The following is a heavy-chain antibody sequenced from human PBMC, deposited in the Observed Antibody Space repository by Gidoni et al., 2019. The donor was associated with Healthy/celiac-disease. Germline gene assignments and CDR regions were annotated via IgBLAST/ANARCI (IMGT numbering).Heavy chain of an antibody. Sequence: QLQLQESGPGLVKPSETLSLTCTVSGGSISSSSYYWGWIRQPPGKGLEWIGSIYYIGSTYYNPSLKSRVTISVDTSKNQFSLKLSSGTAADTAVYYCASGEGYCSSTSCYSEGGMDVWGQGTTVTVSS. D-gene: IGHD2-2*01. CDR2: IYYIGST. CDR1: GGSISSSSYY. V-gene: IGHV4-39*01. J-gene: IGHJ6*02. CDR3: ASGEGYCSSTSCYSEGGMDV.